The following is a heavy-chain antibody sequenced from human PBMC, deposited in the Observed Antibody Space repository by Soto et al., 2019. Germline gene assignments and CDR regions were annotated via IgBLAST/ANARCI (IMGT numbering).Heavy chain of an antibody. CDR3: ARYPVVVVPAANYGLDV. V-gene: IGHV4-31*03. J-gene: IGHJ6*02. D-gene: IGHD2-2*01. CDR2: IYYSGNT. CDR1: GVSVSSDIYY. Sequence: SETLSLTCSVSGVSVSSDIYYWSWIRHHPGKGLEWIGYIYYSGNTYYNPSLGGRVTISLDTSKNHFSLRLRFVTPADTAVYYCARYPVVVVPAANYGLDVWGQGTTVTVS.